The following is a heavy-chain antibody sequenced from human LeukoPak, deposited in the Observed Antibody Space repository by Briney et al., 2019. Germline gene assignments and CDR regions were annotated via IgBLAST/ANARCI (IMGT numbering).Heavy chain of an antibody. CDR3: ATQITMIVVVKDAFDI. CDR2: IYSGGST. Sequence: GGSLRLSCAASGFTVSSNYMSWVRQAPGKGLEWVSVIYSGGSTYYADSVKGRFTISRDNSKNTLYLQMNSLRAEDTAVYYCATQITMIVVVKDAFDIWGQGTMVTVSS. CDR1: GFTVSSNY. V-gene: IGHV3-53*01. D-gene: IGHD3-22*01. J-gene: IGHJ3*02.